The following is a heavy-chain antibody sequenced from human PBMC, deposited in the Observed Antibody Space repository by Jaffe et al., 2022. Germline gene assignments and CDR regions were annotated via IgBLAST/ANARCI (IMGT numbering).Heavy chain of an antibody. CDR1: GYTFTAYS. V-gene: IGHV1-2*02. CDR2: INPNNGGT. J-gene: IGHJ4*02. Sequence: QVQLLQSGAEVKKPGASVKVSCKASGYTFTAYSIHWVRQAPGQGLEWMGWINPNNGGTNYAQKFHGRVTMTRDTSVNTAYMNLSGLRSDDTAVYYCARGPDVESGFAYLDYWGQGTLVTVSS. D-gene: IGHD5-12*01. CDR3: ARGPDVESGFAYLDY.